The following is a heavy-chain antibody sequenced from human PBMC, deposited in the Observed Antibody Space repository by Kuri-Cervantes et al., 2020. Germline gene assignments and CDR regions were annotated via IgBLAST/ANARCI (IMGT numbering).Heavy chain of an antibody. CDR2: ISSSSSYI. D-gene: IGHD3-3*01. CDR3: AKDRGSAYYDFWSGYYYFDY. Sequence: GESLKISCAASGFTFSSYSMNWVRQAPGKGLEWVSSISSSSSYIYYADSVKGRFTISRDNAKNTLYLQMNSLRAEDTAVYYCAKDRGSAYYDFWSGYYYFDYWGQGTLVTVSS. J-gene: IGHJ4*02. CDR1: GFTFSSYS. V-gene: IGHV3-21*01.